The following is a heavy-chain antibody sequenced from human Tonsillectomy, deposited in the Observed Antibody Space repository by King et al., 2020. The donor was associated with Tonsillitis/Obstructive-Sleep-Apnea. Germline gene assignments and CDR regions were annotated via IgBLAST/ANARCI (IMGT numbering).Heavy chain of an antibody. CDR1: GFTFTNAW. V-gene: IGHV3-15*07. J-gene: IGHJ4*02. Sequence: VQLVESGGGLVKPGGSLRLSCAASGFTFTNAWMNWVRQAPGKGLEWVGRIRSKTDGGTTDYAAPVKGRFTISRDDSKNTLYLQMNSLKTEDTAVYYCTTQRWTTVTSFDDWGQGTLVTVSS. D-gene: IGHD4-17*01. CDR2: IRSKTDGGTT. CDR3: TTQRWTTVTSFDD.